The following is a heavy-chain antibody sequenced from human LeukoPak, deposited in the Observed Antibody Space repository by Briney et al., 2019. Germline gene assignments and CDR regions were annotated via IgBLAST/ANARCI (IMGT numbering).Heavy chain of an antibody. CDR3: ARGKSRGSHIDY. CDR1: GYSISSDYY. V-gene: IGHV4-38-2*02. J-gene: IGHJ4*02. Sequence: SETLSLTCIVSGYSISSDYYWGWIRQPPGKGLEWIGSIYHSGSTYYNPSLKSRVTISVDTSKNQFSLKLRSVTAADTAVYYCARGKSRGSHIDYWGQGARVTVSS. D-gene: IGHD1-26*01. CDR2: IYHSGST.